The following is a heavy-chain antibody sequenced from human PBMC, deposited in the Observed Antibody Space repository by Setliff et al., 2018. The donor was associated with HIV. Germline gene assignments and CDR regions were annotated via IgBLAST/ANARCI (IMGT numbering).Heavy chain of an antibody. J-gene: IGHJ4*02. CDR1: GFSFSSYG. Sequence: GGSLRLSCAASGFSFSSYGMHWVRQAPGKGLEWVSYIVDGSSISYADSVKGRFTITRDISKNTLDLQMHSLRVDDTAVYYCAKGSGFYDYWGQGTLVTVSS. CDR3: AKGSGFYDY. V-gene: IGHV3-NL1*01. CDR2: IVDGSSI. D-gene: IGHD3-22*01.